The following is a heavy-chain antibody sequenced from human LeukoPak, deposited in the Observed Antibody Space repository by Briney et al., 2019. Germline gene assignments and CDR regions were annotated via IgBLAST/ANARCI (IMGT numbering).Heavy chain of an antibody. D-gene: IGHD2-8*02. CDR1: GFTFSSYG. Sequence: GGSLRLSCAASGFTFSSYGMSWVRRAPGKGLEWVSAISGSGGSTYYADSVKGRFTISRDNAKNSLYLQMNSLRAEDTAVYYCARPPPIFGGVWYFQHWGQGTLVTVSS. CDR2: ISGSGGST. CDR3: ARPPPIFGGVWYFQH. V-gene: IGHV3-23*01. J-gene: IGHJ1*01.